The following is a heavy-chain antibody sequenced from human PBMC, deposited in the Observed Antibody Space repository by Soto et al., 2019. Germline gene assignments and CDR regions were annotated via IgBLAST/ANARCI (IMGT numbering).Heavy chain of an antibody. CDR1: GFTFSSYA. CDR2: ISGSGVST. D-gene: IGHD3-3*01. Sequence: GSLRLSCAASGFTFSSYAMSWVRQAPGKGLEWVSAISGSGVSTYYADSVKGRFTISRDNSKNTLYLQMNSLRAEDTAVYYCAKDWERYRITIFGVVIISHYDYWGQGTLVTVSS. J-gene: IGHJ4*02. CDR3: AKDWERYRITIFGVVIISHYDY. V-gene: IGHV3-23*01.